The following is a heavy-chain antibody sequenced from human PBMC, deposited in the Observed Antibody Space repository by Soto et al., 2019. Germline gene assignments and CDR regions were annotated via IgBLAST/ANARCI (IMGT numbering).Heavy chain of an antibody. Sequence: GGSLRLSCAASGFTLSNYEMNWVRQAPGKGLEWVSHISSSGRTISYAESVRGRFTITSHNAKKSLYLQMYNLRAEDPAVYHCAGEASAPAAINWFDPWGQGTLVTVSS. J-gene: IGHJ5*02. CDR2: ISSSGRTI. D-gene: IGHD2-2*01. CDR1: GFTLSNYE. CDR3: AGEASAPAAINWFDP. V-gene: IGHV3-48*03.